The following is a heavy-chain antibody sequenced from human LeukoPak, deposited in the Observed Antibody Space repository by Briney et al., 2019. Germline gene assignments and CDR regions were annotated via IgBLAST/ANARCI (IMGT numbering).Heavy chain of an antibody. Sequence: GGSLRLSCVASGFTFSQFEMTWVRQAPGKGLEWISYSSPSGITTYYANSVRGRFTISRDNAKNALYLQMDGLTVDDTALYYCAREGDVYNWNDGYYVDHWGQGILVTVSA. CDR3: AREGDVYNWNDGYYVDH. CDR1: GFTFSQFE. CDR2: SSPSGITT. D-gene: IGHD1-1*01. V-gene: IGHV3-48*03. J-gene: IGHJ4*02.